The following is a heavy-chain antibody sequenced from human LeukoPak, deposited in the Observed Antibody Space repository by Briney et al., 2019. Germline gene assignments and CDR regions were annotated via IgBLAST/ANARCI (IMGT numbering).Heavy chain of an antibody. V-gene: IGHV5-51*01. CDR3: ARSQYYDILTGYYGGGYYFDY. Sequence: GESLKISCKGSGYSFTSYWIGWVRQMPGKGLEWMGIIYPGDSDTRYSPSFQGQVTISADKSISTAYLQWSSLKASDTAMYYCARSQYYDILTGYYGGGYYFDYWGQGTLVTVSS. D-gene: IGHD3-9*01. J-gene: IGHJ4*02. CDR2: IYPGDSDT. CDR1: GYSFTSYW.